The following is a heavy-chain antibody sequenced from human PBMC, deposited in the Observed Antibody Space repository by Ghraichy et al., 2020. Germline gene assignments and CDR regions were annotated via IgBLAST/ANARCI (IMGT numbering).Heavy chain of an antibody. Sequence: SETLSLTCTVSGDSITSSSYYWGWIRQPPGKGLEWIGSIYYSGNTYHNPSLKSRVTISVDTSKNQFSLKLSSVTAADTAVYYCAALAWFGVPPPDHWGQGTLVTVSS. J-gene: IGHJ4*02. CDR3: AALAWFGVPPPDH. CDR2: IYYSGNT. V-gene: IGHV4-39*01. CDR1: GDSITSSSYY. D-gene: IGHD3-10*01.